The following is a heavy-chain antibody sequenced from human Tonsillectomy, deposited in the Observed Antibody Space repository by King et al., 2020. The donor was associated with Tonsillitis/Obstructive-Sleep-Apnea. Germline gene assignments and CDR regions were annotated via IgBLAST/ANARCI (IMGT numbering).Heavy chain of an antibody. CDR1: GYTFTRNY. J-gene: IGHJ4*02. CDR2: INPSDGIT. Sequence: VQLVQSGAEVKKPGASVKVSCKPSGYTFTRNYVHWVRQAPGQGLEWMGIINPSDGITTYAQKFQGRVTMTTDTSTSTVSMELSSLRVEDTAVYYCVRHDKDGRHLDYWGQGTLVSVSS. CDR3: VRHDKDGRHLDY. V-gene: IGHV1-46*01. D-gene: IGHD3-22*01.